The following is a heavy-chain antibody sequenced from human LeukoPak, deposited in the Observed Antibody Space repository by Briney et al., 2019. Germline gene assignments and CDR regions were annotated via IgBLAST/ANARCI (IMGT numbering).Heavy chain of an antibody. CDR3: ARQRDCSSSSCYILQYYYMDV. D-gene: IGHD2-2*02. Sequence: PGGSLRLSCAASGFTFSTYWMSWVRQTPGVGLEWVANIKQDGSETDYADSVKGRFTISRDNAKNSLYLQMNSLRVEDTAVYYCARQRDCSSSSCYILQYYYMDVWGKGTTVTVSS. CDR1: GFTFSTYW. J-gene: IGHJ6*03. V-gene: IGHV3-7*01. CDR2: IKQDGSET.